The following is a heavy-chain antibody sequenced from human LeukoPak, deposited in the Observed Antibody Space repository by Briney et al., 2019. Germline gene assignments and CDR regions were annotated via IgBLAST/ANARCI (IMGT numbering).Heavy chain of an antibody. Sequence: SQTLSLTCVVSGDSVSSKNGAWNWIRQSPSRGLEWLRRAYYRSKWYNDYAESMEGRMTISQDTSKNQYSLHLNSVTPDDTAVYYCARDFGTTGWHTFDYWGQRTLVTVSS. CDR2: AYYRSKWYN. V-gene: IGHV6-1*01. D-gene: IGHD6-19*01. J-gene: IGHJ4*02. CDR1: GDSVSSKNGA. CDR3: ARDFGTTGWHTFDY.